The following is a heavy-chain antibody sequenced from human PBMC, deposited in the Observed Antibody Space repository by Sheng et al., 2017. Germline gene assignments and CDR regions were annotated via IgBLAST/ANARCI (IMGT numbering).Heavy chain of an antibody. J-gene: IGHJ4*02. D-gene: IGHD7-27*01. CDR3: AWGPQYFFDY. CDR1: AFSFSTYP. Sequence: QVQLVESGGGVVQPGRSLRLSCAASAFSFSTYPIHWIRLAPGEGLEWVGVISPDARNPYYADSVTGRFTISRDNTKSTAYLHMNTLRVEDTAVYYCAWGPQYFFDYWGQG. CDR2: ISPDARNP. V-gene: IGHV3-30*07.